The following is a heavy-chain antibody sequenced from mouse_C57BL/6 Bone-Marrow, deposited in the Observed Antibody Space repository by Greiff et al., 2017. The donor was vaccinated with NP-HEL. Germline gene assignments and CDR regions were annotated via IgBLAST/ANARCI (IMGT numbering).Heavy chain of an antibody. CDR3: ARDKAYYSTWFAY. V-gene: IGHV1-54*01. D-gene: IGHD2-5*01. CDR2: INPGSGGT. CDR1: GYAFTNYL. Sequence: VQRVESGAELVRPGPSVKVSCKASGYAFTNYLIEWVKQRPGQGLEWIGVINPGSGGTNYNEKFKGKATLTVDKSSSTAYMQLSSLTSEDSAVYFCARDKAYYSTWFAYWGQGTLVTVSA. J-gene: IGHJ3*01.